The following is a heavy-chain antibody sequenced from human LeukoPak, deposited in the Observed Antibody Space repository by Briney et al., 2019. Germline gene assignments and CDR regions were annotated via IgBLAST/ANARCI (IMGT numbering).Heavy chain of an antibody. V-gene: IGHV3-21*04. CDR3: AMYKNYYDSSGYYHPRSPAXXXDY. CDR1: GFTFSSYS. Sequence: PGGSLRLSCAASGFTFSSYSMNWVRQAPGKGLEWVSSISSSSSYIYYADSVKGRFTISRDNSKNTLYLQMNSLRAEDTAVYYCAMYKNYYDSSGYYHPRSPAXXXDYWGQGTLVTVSS. J-gene: IGHJ4*02. D-gene: IGHD3-22*01. CDR2: ISSSSSYI.